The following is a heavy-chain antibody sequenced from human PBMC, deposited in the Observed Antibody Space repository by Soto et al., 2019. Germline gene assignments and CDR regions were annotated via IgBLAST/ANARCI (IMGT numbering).Heavy chain of an antibody. D-gene: IGHD6-13*01. J-gene: IGHJ4*02. CDR2: IYASGNT. CDR1: GASISDYY. CDR3: ARESRSALGTVEH. V-gene: IGHV4-4*07. Sequence: PSENLSLSCTVSGASISDYYWSWIRQPAGKGLECIGRIYASGNTNYNPSLKSRVTMSVDTSKNQFSLTLNSVTAADTAVYYCARESRSALGTVEHWGRGTLVTVS.